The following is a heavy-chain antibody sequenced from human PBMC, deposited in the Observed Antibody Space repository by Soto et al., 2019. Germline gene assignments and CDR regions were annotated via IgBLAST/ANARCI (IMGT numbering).Heavy chain of an antibody. V-gene: IGHV1-69*13. CDR1: GGTFSSYA. J-gene: IGHJ6*02. CDR3: ARVERCSSTSCYTDYYYYYGMDV. CDR2: IIPIFGTA. D-gene: IGHD2-2*02. Sequence: SVKVSCKASGGTFSSYAISWVRQAPGQGLEWMGGIIPIFGTANYAQKFQGRVTITADESTSTAYMEPSSLRSEDTAVYYCARVERCSSTSCYTDYYYYYGMDVWGQGTTVTVSS.